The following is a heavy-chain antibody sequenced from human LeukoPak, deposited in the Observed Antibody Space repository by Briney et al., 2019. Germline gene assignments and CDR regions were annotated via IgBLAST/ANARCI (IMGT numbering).Heavy chain of an antibody. CDR2: IHSDGRVT. V-gene: IGHV3-74*01. CDR1: GFTFSSYA. CDR3: ARDPYSGSYYGPIADAFDI. D-gene: IGHD1-26*01. J-gene: IGHJ3*02. Sequence: PGGSLRLSCAASGFTFSSYAMSWVRQAPGKGLVWVSRIHSDGRVTTYADSVKGRFTISKDSARNTLYLQMNSLRAEDTAVYYCARDPYSGSYYGPIADAFDIWGQGTMVTVSS.